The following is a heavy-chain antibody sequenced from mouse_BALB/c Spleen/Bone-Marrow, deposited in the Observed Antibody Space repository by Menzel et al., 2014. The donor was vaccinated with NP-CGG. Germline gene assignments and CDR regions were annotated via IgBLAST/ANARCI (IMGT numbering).Heavy chain of an antibody. V-gene: IGHV1-9*01. CDR3: ARVLYYGNYDSFAY. D-gene: IGHD2-1*01. CDR1: GYTFSSYW. J-gene: IGHJ3*01. Sequence: VKLQESGAELMKPGASVKIFCKATGYTFSSYWIEWVKLRPGHGLEWIGEILPGSGTSNYNMKFKGKATFTADTSSNTAYMQLSSLTSEDSAVYYCARVLYYGNYDSFAYWGQGTLVTVSA. CDR2: ILPGSGTS.